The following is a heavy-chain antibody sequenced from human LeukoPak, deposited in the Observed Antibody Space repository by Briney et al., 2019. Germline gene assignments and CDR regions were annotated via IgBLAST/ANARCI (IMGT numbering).Heavy chain of an antibody. D-gene: IGHD6-19*01. CDR3: ARDQWLVNYYYYGMDV. Sequence: SQTLSLTCAISGDSVSSNSVAWNWIRQSPSRGLEWLGRTYYRSKWYNDYAVSVKSRITINPDTSKNQFSLQLNSVTPEDTAVYYCARDQWLVNYYYYGMDVWGQGTTVTVSS. J-gene: IGHJ6*02. CDR2: TYYRSKWYN. V-gene: IGHV6-1*01. CDR1: GDSVSSNSVA.